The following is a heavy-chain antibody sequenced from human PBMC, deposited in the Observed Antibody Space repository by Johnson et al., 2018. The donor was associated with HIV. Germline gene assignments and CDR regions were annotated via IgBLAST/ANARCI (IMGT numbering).Heavy chain of an antibody. CDR3: ARERGISGAFDI. V-gene: IGHV3-9*01. Sequence: VESGGGLVQPGRSLRLSCAASGFTFDDYAMHWVRQAPGKGLEWVSGISWNSGSIGYADSVKGRFTISRDNAKNSLYLQMNSLRAEDTALYYCARERGISGAFDIWGQGTMVTVS. CDR1: GFTFDDYA. J-gene: IGHJ3*02. D-gene: IGHD3-10*01. CDR2: ISWNSGSI.